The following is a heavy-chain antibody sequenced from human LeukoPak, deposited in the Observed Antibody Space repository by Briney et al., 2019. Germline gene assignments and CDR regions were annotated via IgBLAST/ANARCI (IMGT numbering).Heavy chain of an antibody. D-gene: IGHD5-12*01. CDR1: GFTFSSYW. Sequence: GGSLRLSCAVSGFTFSSYWMSWVRQAPGKGLEWVANIKQDGSEKLYVESVKGRFTISRDNAKNTLYLQMNSLKTEDTAVYYCAKDYDIVATMGDAFDIWGQGTMVTVSS. V-gene: IGHV3-7*03. CDR2: IKQDGSEK. J-gene: IGHJ3*02. CDR3: AKDYDIVATMGDAFDI.